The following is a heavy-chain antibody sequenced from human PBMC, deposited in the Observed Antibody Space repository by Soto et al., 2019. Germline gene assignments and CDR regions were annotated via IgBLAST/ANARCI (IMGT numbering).Heavy chain of an antibody. CDR1: GFTFSSYS. D-gene: IGHD3-3*01. CDR3: ARIRRTFDSYGLDV. J-gene: IGHJ6*02. Sequence: GSLRLSCAASGFTFSSYSMNWVRQAPGKGLEWVSYISSSSSTIYYADSVKGRFTISRDNVKNSLYLQMNSLRGDDSAVYYCARIRRTFDSYGLDVWGQGTTVTVSS. CDR2: ISSSSSTI. V-gene: IGHV3-48*04.